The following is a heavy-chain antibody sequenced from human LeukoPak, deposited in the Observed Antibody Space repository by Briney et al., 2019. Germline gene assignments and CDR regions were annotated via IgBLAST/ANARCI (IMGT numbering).Heavy chain of an antibody. Sequence: GGSLRLSCAASGFTFSSYGMHWVRQAPGKGLEWVAVISYDGSNKYYQDSVKGRFTISRDNSKNTLYLQMNSLRAEDTAVYYCAKDGVVVAATRFNWFDPWGQGTLVTVSS. CDR3: AKDGVVVAATRFNWFDP. D-gene: IGHD2-15*01. V-gene: IGHV3-30*18. CDR2: ISYDGSNK. CDR1: GFTFSSYG. J-gene: IGHJ5*02.